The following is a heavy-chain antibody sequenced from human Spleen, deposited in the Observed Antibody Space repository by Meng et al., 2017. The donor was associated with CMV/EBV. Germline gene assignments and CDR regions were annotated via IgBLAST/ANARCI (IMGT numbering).Heavy chain of an antibody. D-gene: IGHD3-22*01. J-gene: IGHJ1*01. CDR1: GFTFSSYA. CDR2: ISYDGSNK. V-gene: IGHV3-30-3*01. Sequence: GESLKISCAASGFTFSSYAMHWVRQAPGKGLEWVAVISYDGSNKYDADSVKGRFTISRDNSRNTLYLQMNSLRAEDTAVYYCARERNYYDTSGPQGLGCFQHWGQGTLVTISS. CDR3: ARERNYYDTSGPQGLGCFQH.